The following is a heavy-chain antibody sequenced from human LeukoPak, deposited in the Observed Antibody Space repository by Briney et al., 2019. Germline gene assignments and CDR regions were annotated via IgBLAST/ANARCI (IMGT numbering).Heavy chain of an antibody. J-gene: IGHJ4*02. CDR1: GYTFTSYG. CDR3: ARDRHWNQGNFDY. Sequence: ASVKVSCKASGYTFTSYGISWVRQAPGQGLEWMGWINPNSGDTNYAQKFQGRVTMTRDTSINTAFMELSRLRSDDTAVYYCARDRHWNQGNFDYWGQGTLVTVSS. CDR2: INPNSGDT. D-gene: IGHD1-1*01. V-gene: IGHV1-2*02.